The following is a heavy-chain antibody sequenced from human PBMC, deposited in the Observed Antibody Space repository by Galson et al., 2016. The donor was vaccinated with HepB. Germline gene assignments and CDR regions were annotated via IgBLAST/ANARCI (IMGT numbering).Heavy chain of an antibody. V-gene: IGHV3-21*01. J-gene: IGHJ4*02. D-gene: IGHD6-19*01. CDR2: ISGSGTYI. Sequence: SLRLSCAASGFKMGNYNMHWVRQAPGKGLEWVSSISGSGTYIYYADSVKGRFTISRDNAKSSVYLRMNSLRAGGTAVYYCARDPAVTGLYYFDNWGQGTLVTVSS. CDR3: ARDPAVTGLYYFDN. CDR1: GFKMGNYN.